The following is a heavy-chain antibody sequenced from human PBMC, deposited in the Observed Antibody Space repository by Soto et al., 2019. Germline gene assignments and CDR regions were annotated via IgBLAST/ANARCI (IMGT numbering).Heavy chain of an antibody. CDR1: GYTFTSYG. J-gene: IGHJ6*02. CDR3: ARDRTSLLWFGELSYYYYYGMDV. D-gene: IGHD3-10*01. CDR2: ISAYNGNT. Sequence: ASVKVSCKASGYTFTSYGISWLRQAPGQGLEWMGWISAYNGNTNYAQKLQGRVTMTTDTSTSTAYMELRSLRSDDTAVYYCARDRTSLLWFGELSYYYYYGMDVWGQGTTVTVSS. V-gene: IGHV1-18*01.